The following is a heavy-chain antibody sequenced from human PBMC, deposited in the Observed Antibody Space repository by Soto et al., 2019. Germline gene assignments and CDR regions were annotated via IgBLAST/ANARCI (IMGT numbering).Heavy chain of an antibody. Sequence: EVQLVESGGGLVQPGGSLKLSCAASGFTFSGSAMHWVRQASGKGLEWVGRIRSKANSYATAYAASVKGRLTISRDDSKNTAYLQMNSLKTEDTAVYYCTRRPSRDGYNTVHWGQGTLVTVSS. CDR3: TRRPSRDGYNTVH. CDR2: IRSKANSYAT. J-gene: IGHJ4*02. D-gene: IGHD5-12*01. V-gene: IGHV3-73*01. CDR1: GFTFSGSA.